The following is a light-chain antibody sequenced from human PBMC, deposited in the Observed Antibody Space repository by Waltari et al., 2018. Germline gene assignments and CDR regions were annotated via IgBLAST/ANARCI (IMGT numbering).Light chain of an antibody. V-gene: IGKV2-30*02. J-gene: IGKJ5*01. CDR1: QSLVHSDGNTY. CDR3: MQGTHWPLT. Sequence: DAAMTQSPLSLPVTLGQPAYISCRSSQSLVHSDGNTYLNWFHQRPGQSPRRLIYKVSRRESGVPDRFSGSGSGTDFTLKISRVEAEDVGIYYCMQGTHWPLTFGQGTRLEI. CDR2: KVS.